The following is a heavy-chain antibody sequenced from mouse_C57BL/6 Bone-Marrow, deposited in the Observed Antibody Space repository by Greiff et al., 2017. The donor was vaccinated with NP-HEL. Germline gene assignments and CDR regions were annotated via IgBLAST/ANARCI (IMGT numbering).Heavy chain of an antibody. J-gene: IGHJ2*01. Sequence: VQLQQPGAELVKPGASVKLSCKASGYTFTSYWMQWVKQRPGQGLEWIGEIDPSDSYTNYNQKFKGKATLTVDKSSSTAYMQLSSLTSEDSAVYYCARTQLRLRYFDYWGQGTTLTVSS. D-gene: IGHD3-2*02. CDR1: GYTFTSYW. V-gene: IGHV1-50*01. CDR3: ARTQLRLRYFDY. CDR2: IDPSDSYT.